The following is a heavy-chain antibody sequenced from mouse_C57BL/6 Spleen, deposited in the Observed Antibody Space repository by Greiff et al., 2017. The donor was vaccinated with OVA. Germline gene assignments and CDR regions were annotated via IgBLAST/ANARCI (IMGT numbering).Heavy chain of an antibody. D-gene: IGHD1-1*01. V-gene: IGHV1-75*01. CDR3: ARSYYGSSYGFDWYFDV. J-gene: IGHJ1*03. CDR2: IFPGSGST. Sequence: VKLMESGPELVKPGASVKISCKASGYTFTDYYINWVKQRPGQGLEWIGWIFPGSGSTYYNEKFTGKATLTVDKSSSTAYMMLSSLTSENSAVYFCARSYYGSSYGFDWYFDVWGTGTTVTVSS. CDR1: GYTFTDYY.